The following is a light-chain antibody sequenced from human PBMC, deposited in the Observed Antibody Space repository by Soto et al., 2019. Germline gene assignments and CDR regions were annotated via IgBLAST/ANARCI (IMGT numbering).Light chain of an antibody. CDR2: EVS. CDR3: CSFGGGNKVL. CDR1: SSDVGGYNF. Sequence: QSALTQPPCASGSPGQSVTISFTGTSSDVGGYNFVSWYQQHPGKVPKPMIYEVSKRPSGVPDRFSGSKSGNTASLTVSGLQAEDEADYYCCSFGGGNKVLFGGGTKVTVL. V-gene: IGLV2-8*01. J-gene: IGLJ2*01.